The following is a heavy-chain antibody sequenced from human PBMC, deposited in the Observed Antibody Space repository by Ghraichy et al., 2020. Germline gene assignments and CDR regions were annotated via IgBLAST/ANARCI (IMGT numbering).Heavy chain of an antibody. CDR1: GFTFSSYD. Sequence: GGSLRLSCAASGFTFSSYDMSWVRQAPGKGLEWVSGISSSGGSTYYADSVKGRFTVSRDNSKNTLYLQMNSLRAEDTAVYYCARVLQFGGEGWGQGTLVTVSS. J-gene: IGHJ4*02. CDR2: ISSSGGST. D-gene: IGHD4-11*01. V-gene: IGHV3-23*01. CDR3: ARVLQFGGEG.